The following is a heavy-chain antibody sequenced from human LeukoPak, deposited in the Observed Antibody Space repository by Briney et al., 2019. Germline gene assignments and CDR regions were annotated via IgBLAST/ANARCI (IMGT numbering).Heavy chain of an antibody. CDR3: ARDGHYDQYGMDV. Sequence: GGSLRLSCAASGFTFSSYSMNWVRQAPGKELEWVSSISSSSSYIYYADSVKGRFTISRDNAKNSLYLQMNSLRAEDTAVYYCARDGHYDQYGMDVWGQGTTVTVSS. V-gene: IGHV3-21*01. CDR1: GFTFSSYS. J-gene: IGHJ6*02. D-gene: IGHD3-3*01. CDR2: ISSSSSYI.